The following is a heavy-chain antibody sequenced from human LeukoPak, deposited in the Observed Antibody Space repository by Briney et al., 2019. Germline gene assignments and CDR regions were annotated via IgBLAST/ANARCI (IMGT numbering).Heavy chain of an antibody. J-gene: IGHJ4*02. CDR1: GFTFSSYA. V-gene: IGHV3-23*01. CDR2: ISGSGGST. CDR3: AIFRVVTPFPPFDY. Sequence: GGSLRLSCAASGFTFSSYAMSWVRQAPGNGLEWVSAISGSGGSTYYADSVKGRFTISRDNSKNTLYLQMNSLKAEDTAVYYCAIFRVVTPFPPFDYWGQGTLVTVSS. D-gene: IGHD3-3*01.